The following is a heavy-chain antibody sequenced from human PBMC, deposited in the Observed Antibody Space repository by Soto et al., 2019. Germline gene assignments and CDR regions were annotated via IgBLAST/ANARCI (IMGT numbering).Heavy chain of an antibody. CDR1: GGSISSSSFH. V-gene: IGHV4-39*07. Sequence: ETLSLTCLVSGGSISSSSFHWGWIRQPPAKGLEWIGSIYYSGSTYYSPSLKSRVTISVDTSKNHFSLKLSSVTAADTAVYYCARPRGQLWSNWFDPWGQGTLVTVSS. D-gene: IGHD5-18*01. CDR3: ARPRGQLWSNWFDP. J-gene: IGHJ5*02. CDR2: IYYSGST.